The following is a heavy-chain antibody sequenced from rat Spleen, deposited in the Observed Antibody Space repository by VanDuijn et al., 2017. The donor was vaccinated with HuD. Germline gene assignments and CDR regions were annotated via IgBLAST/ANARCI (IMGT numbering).Heavy chain of an antibody. CDR3: ARWAYTTDSHYSNWFAY. D-gene: IGHD1-6*01. CDR2: IIYDGGST. V-gene: IGHV5-7*01. Sequence: EVQLVESGGGLVQPGRSLKLSCAASGFTFSDYAMAWVRQAPKKGLEWVATIIYDGGSTYYRDSVKGRFTISRDNAKSTLYLQMDSLRSEDTATYYCARWAYTTDSHYSNWFAYWGQGTLVTVSS. CDR1: GFTFSDYA. J-gene: IGHJ3*01.